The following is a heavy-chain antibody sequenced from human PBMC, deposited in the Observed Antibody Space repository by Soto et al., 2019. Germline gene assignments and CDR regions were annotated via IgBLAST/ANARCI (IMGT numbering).Heavy chain of an antibody. J-gene: IGHJ5*02. CDR3: ARTANWLDP. CDR2: THYSGSA. CDR1: SGSISSGSYH. Sequence: SETLSLTFTVSSGSISSGSYHWVWIRQSPGKGLEWIGNTHYSGSAYYNPSLKSRVTISVDTSNSQVSLRLSSVTAADTAIYYCARTANWLDPWGQGTLVTVSS. V-gene: IGHV4-39*01.